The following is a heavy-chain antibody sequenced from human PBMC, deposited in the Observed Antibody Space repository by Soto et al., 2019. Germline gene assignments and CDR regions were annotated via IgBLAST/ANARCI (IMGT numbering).Heavy chain of an antibody. Sequence: PGGSLRLSCAASGFTFSSYAMSWVRQAPGKGLEWVSAISGSGGSTYYADSVKGRFTISRDNSKNTLYLQMNSLRAEDTAVYYCAKRVLYYDSSGYYAGGAFDIWGQGTMVTVS. CDR1: GFTFSSYA. CDR3: AKRVLYYDSSGYYAGGAFDI. CDR2: ISGSGGST. D-gene: IGHD3-22*01. V-gene: IGHV3-23*01. J-gene: IGHJ3*02.